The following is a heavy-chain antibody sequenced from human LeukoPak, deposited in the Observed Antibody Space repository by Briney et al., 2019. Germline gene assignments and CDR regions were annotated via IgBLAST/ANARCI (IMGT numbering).Heavy chain of an antibody. CDR3: ARSEGAAGTFFDY. D-gene: IGHD6-13*01. V-gene: IGHV1-69*04. J-gene: IGHJ4*02. Sequence: EASVKVSCKASVGTFSSYAISWVRQAPGQGLEWMGRIIPILGIANYAQKFQGRVTITADKSTSTAYMELSSLRSEDTAVYYCARSEGAAGTFFDYWGQGTLVTVSS. CDR1: VGTFSSYA. CDR2: IIPILGIA.